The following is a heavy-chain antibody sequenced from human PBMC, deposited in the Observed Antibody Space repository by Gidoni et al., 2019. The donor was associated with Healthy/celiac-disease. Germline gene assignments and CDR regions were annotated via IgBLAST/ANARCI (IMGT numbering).Heavy chain of an antibody. CDR1: GFTFSSYG. J-gene: IGHJ6*02. D-gene: IGHD3-3*01. CDR3: ASETYYDFWSGYYTDYYYGMDV. Sequence: QVQLVESGGGVVQPGRSLRLSCAASGFTFSSYGMHWVRQAPGKGLEWVAVIWDDGSNKYYADSVKGRFTISRDNSKNTLYLQMNSLRAEDTAVYYCASETYYDFWSGYYTDYYYGMDVWGQGTTVTVSS. V-gene: IGHV3-33*01. CDR2: IWDDGSNK.